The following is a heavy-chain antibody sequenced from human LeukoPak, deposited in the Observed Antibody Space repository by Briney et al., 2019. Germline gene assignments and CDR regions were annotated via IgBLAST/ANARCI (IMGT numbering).Heavy chain of an antibody. Sequence: SGTLSLTCTVSGGSISSYYLSWIRQPAGKGLEGMGRIYTSGSANYNPSLKSRGTMSVDTTKNQFSLMPSTATAADAAVYYCAGTVYGDYGGVWFDPWRQGTLVTVS. V-gene: IGHV4-4*07. CDR3: AGTVYGDYGGVWFDP. J-gene: IGHJ5*02. D-gene: IGHD4-17*01. CDR2: IYTSGSA. CDR1: GGSISSYY.